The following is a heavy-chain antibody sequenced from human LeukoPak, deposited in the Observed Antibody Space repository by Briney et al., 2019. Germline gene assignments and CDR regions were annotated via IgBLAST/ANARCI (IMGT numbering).Heavy chain of an antibody. V-gene: IGHV1-69*13. CDR2: IIPIFGTA. Sequence: ASVKVSCKASGGTFISYAISWVRQAPGQGLEWMGGIIPIFGTANYAQKFQGRVTITADESTSTAYMELSSLRSEDTAVYYCAGEYDYGDYVGSAFDIWGQGTMVTVSS. J-gene: IGHJ3*02. CDR1: GGTFISYA. D-gene: IGHD4-17*01. CDR3: AGEYDYGDYVGSAFDI.